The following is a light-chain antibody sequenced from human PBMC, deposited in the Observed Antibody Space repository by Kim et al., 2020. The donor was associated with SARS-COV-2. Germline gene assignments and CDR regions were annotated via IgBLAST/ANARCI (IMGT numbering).Light chain of an antibody. CDR1: QGISSA. CDR2: HAS. J-gene: IGKJ5*01. Sequence: AVQLTQSPSSLSASVGDRVTITCRSSQGISSALAWYQQKPGKAPKLLIYHASTLESGVPSRFSGGGSGTDFTLTVSSLQPEDFATYYCQHFDSSPITFGQGTRLEIK. CDR3: QHFDSSPIT. V-gene: IGKV1-13*02.